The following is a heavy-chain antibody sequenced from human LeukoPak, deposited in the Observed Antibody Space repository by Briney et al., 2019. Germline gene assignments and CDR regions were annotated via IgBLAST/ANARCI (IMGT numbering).Heavy chain of an antibody. CDR2: INPNSGDT. Sequence: ASVKVSCKASGYTFTVYYTHWVRQAPGQGPEWVGWINPNSGDTNYAQKFQGRVSMTRDTSIRTAYMELSRLRSDDTAVYYCARDYRVAADGTSYYYFDYWGQGALVTVSS. CDR1: GYTFTVYY. V-gene: IGHV1-2*02. D-gene: IGHD6-13*01. CDR3: ARDYRVAADGTSYYYFDY. J-gene: IGHJ4*02.